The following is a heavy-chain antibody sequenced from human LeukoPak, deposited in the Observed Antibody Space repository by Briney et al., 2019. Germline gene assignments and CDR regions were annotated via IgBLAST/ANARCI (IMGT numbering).Heavy chain of an antibody. J-gene: IGHJ4*02. D-gene: IGHD6-19*01. CDR2: IYSGGST. CDR3: ASLRTHSSGWYLYFDY. V-gene: IGHV3-66*01. Sequence: GGSLRLSCAASGFTVSSNYMSWVRQAPGKGLEWVSVIYSGGSTYYADSVKGRFTISRDNSKNTLYLQMNSLRAEDTAVYYCASLRTHSSGWYLYFDYWGQGTLVTVSS. CDR1: GFTVSSNY.